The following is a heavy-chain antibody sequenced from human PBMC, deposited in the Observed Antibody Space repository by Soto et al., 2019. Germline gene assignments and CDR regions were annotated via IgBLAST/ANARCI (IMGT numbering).Heavy chain of an antibody. CDR1: GYTFTSYD. CDR3: ARGFGDTARVPYYYYYYGMDV. J-gene: IGHJ6*02. V-gene: IGHV1-8*01. Sequence: QVQLVQSGAEVKKPGASVKVSCKASGYTFTSYDINWVRQATGQGLEWMGWMNPNSGNTGYAQKFQGRVTMTRNTSISTAYMELSSLRSEDTAVYYCARGFGDTARVPYYYYYYGMDVWGQGTTVTVSS. CDR2: MNPNSGNT. D-gene: IGHD5-18*01.